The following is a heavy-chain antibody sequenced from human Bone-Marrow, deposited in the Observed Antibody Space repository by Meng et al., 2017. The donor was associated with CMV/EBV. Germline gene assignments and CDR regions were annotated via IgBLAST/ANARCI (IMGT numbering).Heavy chain of an antibody. CDR3: ASPGGGGYYQDY. CDR2: INSDGSTT. V-gene: IGHV3-74*03. Sequence: GESLKISCAASGCTFSSYWMHWVRQAPGKGLVWVSRINSDGSTTTYADSGKGRFAISRDNAKNMVYLQTNSLRVEDTAEYYCASPGGGGYYQDYWGQGILVTVSS. CDR1: GCTFSSYW. D-gene: IGHD3-22*01. J-gene: IGHJ4*02.